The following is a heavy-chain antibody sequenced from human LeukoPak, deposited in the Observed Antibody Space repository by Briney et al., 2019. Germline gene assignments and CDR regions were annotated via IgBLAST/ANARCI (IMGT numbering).Heavy chain of an antibody. V-gene: IGHV1-69*13. CDR3: ARHQEPVLRSLEWKPTKTKWLDP. CDR1: GGIFTSYA. CDR2: IIPLFVAA. J-gene: IGHJ5*02. D-gene: IGHD3-3*01. Sequence: ASVKVSCKASGGIFTSYAISWVRQAPGQGLEWRGGIIPLFVAANYAQSFQGRVTLTADGSTRTVYMELSSLRSEDTAVYYCARHQEPVLRSLEWKPTKTKWLDPWGQGTLVTVSS.